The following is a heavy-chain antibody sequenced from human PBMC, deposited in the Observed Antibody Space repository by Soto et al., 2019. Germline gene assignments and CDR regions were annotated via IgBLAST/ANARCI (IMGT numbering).Heavy chain of an antibody. V-gene: IGHV4-61*01. J-gene: IGHJ4*02. CDR3: ARSMHYSDGSNYSPFDY. CDR1: GGSVSSGNYY. Sequence: QVQLQESGPGLVKPSETLSLTCTVSGGSVSSGNYYWSWIRQPPGKGLEWIGYFYYTGSTNYNPSLTRRVTISIDPSKNQSSLRLSSVTAADTAVYYCARSMHYSDGSNYSPFDYWGQGTLVTVSS. D-gene: IGHD3-22*01. CDR2: FYYTGST.